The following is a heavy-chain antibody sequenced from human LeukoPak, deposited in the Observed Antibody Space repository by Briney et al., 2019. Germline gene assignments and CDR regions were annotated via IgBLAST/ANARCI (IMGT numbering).Heavy chain of an antibody. J-gene: IGHJ4*02. Sequence: PSETLSLTCTVSGGSISSSSYYWGWIRQPPGKGLEWIGSIYYSGSTYYNPSLKSRVTISVDTSKNQFSLKLSSVTAADTAVYYCAGSGSYGGYFDYWGQGTLVTVSS. CDR3: AGSGSYGGYFDY. V-gene: IGHV4-39*01. CDR1: GGSISSSSYY. CDR2: IYYSGST. D-gene: IGHD3-10*01.